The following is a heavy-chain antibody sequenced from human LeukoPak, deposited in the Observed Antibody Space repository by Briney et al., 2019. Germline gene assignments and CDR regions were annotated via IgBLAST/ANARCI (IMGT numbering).Heavy chain of an antibody. CDR3: AKETRETRLANYFYDSSGYSNIDS. Sequence: GGSLRLSCTASGFPFSAYAMSWARLAPGKGLDWVSGINVGGDRTYYADSVKGRFTISRDNSRNTLYLQMSGLRADDTAVYYCAKETRETRLANYFYDSSGYSNIDSWGQGTLVIVSA. CDR1: GFPFSAYA. CDR2: INVGGDRT. V-gene: IGHV3-23*01. D-gene: IGHD3-22*01. J-gene: IGHJ4*02.